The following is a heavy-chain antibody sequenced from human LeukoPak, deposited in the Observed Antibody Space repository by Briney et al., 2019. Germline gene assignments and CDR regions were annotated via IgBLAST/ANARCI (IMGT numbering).Heavy chain of an antibody. CDR3: ARGKSRGSHIDY. CDR2: IKQDGSEK. V-gene: IGHV3-7*03. J-gene: IGHJ4*02. CDR1: GFTFSSYG. Sequence: GGSLRLSCAASGFTFSSYGMSWVRQAPGKGLEWVANIKQDGSEKYYVDSVKGRFTISRDNAKNSLYLQMNSLRAEDTAVYYCARGKSRGSHIDYWGQGTLVTVSS. D-gene: IGHD1-26*01.